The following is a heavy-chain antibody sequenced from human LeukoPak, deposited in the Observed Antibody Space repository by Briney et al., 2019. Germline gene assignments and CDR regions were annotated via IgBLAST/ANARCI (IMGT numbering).Heavy chain of an antibody. J-gene: IGHJ4*02. CDR1: GFTFSSYG. CDR3: ASEIRPNDY. Sequence: GGSLRLSCAASGFTFSSYGMHWVRQAPGKGLEWVAVISYDGSNKYYADSVKGRFTISRDNSKNTLYLQMNSLRAEDTAVYYCASEIRPNDYWGQGTLVTVSS. V-gene: IGHV3-30*03. CDR2: ISYDGSNK.